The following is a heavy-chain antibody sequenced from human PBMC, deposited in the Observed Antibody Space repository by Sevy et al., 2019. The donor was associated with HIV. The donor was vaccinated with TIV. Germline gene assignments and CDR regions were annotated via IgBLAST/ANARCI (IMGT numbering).Heavy chain of an antibody. J-gene: IGHJ4*02. V-gene: IGHV4-4*07. CDR2: IYTSGST. CDR3: ARTAQFGVVDY. D-gene: IGHD3-3*01. Sequence: SETLSLTCTVSGGSISGYYWSWIRQPAGKGLEWIGRIYTSGSTNYNPSLKSRVTMSVDTSKNQFSLNLRSVTAADTAVYYCARTAQFGVVDYWGQGTLVTVS. CDR1: GGSISGYY.